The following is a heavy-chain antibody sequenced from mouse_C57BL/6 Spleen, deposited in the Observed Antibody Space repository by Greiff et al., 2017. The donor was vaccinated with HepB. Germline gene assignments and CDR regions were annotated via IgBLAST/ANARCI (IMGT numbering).Heavy chain of an antibody. CDR2: IDPSDSYT. J-gene: IGHJ1*03. CDR1: GYTFTSYW. CDR3: ARSPYYYGSSHWYFDV. V-gene: IGHV1-69*01. Sequence: QVQLQQPGAELVMPGASVKLSCKASGYTFTSYWMHWVKQRPGQGLEWIGEIDPSDSYTNYNQKFKGKSTLTVDKSSSTAYMQLSSLTSEDSAVYYCARSPYYYGSSHWYFDVWGTRTTVTVSS. D-gene: IGHD1-1*01.